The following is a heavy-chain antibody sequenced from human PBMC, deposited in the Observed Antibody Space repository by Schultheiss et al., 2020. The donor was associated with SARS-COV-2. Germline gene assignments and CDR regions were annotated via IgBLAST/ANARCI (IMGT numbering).Heavy chain of an antibody. CDR2: ISASGEGS. CDR1: GFTFSSYA. J-gene: IGHJ5*02. Sequence: GGSLRLSCTVSGFTFSSYAMSWVRQAPGKGLEWVSAISASGEGSFYAGSVEGRFTISRDKSKNTLFLQMNSLTAEDTAVYYCARGYSGYKNWFDPWGQGTLVTVSS. V-gene: IGHV3-23*01. D-gene: IGHD5-12*01. CDR3: ARGYSGYKNWFDP.